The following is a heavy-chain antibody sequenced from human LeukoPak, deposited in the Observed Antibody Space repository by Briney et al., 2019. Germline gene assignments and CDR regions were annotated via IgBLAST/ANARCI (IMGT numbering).Heavy chain of an antibody. Sequence: SETLSLTCTVSGGTISTYYWSWIRQPAGKGLEWIARIYTSGITNYNPSLKSRVTMSVDTSKNQFSLKLSSVTAADTAVYYCARGAYGSGSKGWFDPWGQGTLVTVSS. D-gene: IGHD3-10*01. CDR1: GGTISTYY. V-gene: IGHV4-4*07. CDR3: ARGAYGSGSKGWFDP. J-gene: IGHJ5*02. CDR2: IYTSGIT.